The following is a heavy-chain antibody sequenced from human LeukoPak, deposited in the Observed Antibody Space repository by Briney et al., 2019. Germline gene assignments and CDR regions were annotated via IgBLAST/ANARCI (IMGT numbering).Heavy chain of an antibody. J-gene: IGHJ4*02. CDR2: ISYDGSNK. V-gene: IGHV3-30*18. D-gene: IGHD6-19*01. CDR1: GFTFSSYG. Sequence: GRSLRLSCAASGFTFSSYGMHWVRQAPGKGLEWVAVISYDGSNKYYADSVKGRFTISRDNSKNTLYLQMNSLRAEDTAVYYYAKDSYSSGWYFFGYWGQGTLVTVSS. CDR3: AKDSYSSGWYFFGY.